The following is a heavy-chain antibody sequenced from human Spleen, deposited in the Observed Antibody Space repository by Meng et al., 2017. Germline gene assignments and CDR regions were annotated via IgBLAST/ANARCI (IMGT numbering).Heavy chain of an antibody. CDR3: ARSMVAEINWFDP. CDR2: INPNSGGT. D-gene: IGHD2-15*01. CDR1: GYTFIGYY. Sequence: QVQRVQPGAEVTKPGASVTVSCNAAGYTFIGYYMHWVRQAPGQGLEWMGWINPNSGGTNYEQKSQGRVTMTRDTSISTAYMELSRLRSDDTAVYYCARSMVAEINWFDPWGQGTLVTVSS. V-gene: IGHV1-2*02. J-gene: IGHJ5*02.